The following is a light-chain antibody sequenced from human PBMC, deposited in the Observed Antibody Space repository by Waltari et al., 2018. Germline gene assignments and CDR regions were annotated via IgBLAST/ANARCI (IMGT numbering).Light chain of an antibody. V-gene: IGLV2-23*02. CDR1: SSDVGSYNL. J-gene: IGLJ3*02. CDR2: EVS. CDR3: CSYAGSSTFWV. Sequence: QSALTQPASVSGSPGQSITISCTGTSSDVGSYNLVSWYQPHPGKAPKRMISEVSKRPSGVSNRFSGSKSGNTASLTISGLQAEDEADYYCCSYAGSSTFWVFGGGTKLTVL.